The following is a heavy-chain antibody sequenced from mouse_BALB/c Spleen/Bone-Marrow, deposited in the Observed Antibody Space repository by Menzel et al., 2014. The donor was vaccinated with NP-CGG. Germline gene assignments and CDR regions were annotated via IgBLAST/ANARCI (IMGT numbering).Heavy chain of an antibody. Sequence: VQLKDSGPELVKPGASVKISCKASGYTFTDYNMHWVKQSHGRSLEWIGYIYPYNGGTGYNQKFKSKATLTVDNSSSTAYMELRSLTSEDSAVYYCARGWLLSWFAYWGQGTLVTVSA. CDR3: ARGWLLSWFAY. CDR2: IYPYNGGT. J-gene: IGHJ3*01. D-gene: IGHD2-3*01. CDR1: GYTFTDYN. V-gene: IGHV1S29*02.